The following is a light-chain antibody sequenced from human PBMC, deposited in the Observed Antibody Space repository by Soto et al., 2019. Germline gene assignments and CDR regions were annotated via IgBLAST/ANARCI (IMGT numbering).Light chain of an antibody. V-gene: IGKV3-20*01. CDR2: GAS. CDR1: QSVSSSY. J-gene: IGKJ3*01. Sequence: EIVLTQSPGTLSLSPGERATLSCRASQSVSSSYLAWYQQKPGPAPRLLIYGASSRATGIPDRFSGSGSVTDFTLTISRLEPEDFAVYYCQQYCSSLFTFGPGTKVDIK. CDR3: QQYCSSLFT.